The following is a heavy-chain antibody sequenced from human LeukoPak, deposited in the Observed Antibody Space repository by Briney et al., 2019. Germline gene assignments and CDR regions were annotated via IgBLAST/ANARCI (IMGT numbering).Heavy chain of an antibody. CDR3: ARAYYYGSGSHTLGDY. V-gene: IGHV1-46*01. D-gene: IGHD3-10*01. CDR2: INPSSGST. J-gene: IGHJ4*02. CDR1: GYTFTSYY. Sequence: AASVKVSCKASGYTFTSYYMHWVRQAPGQGLEWLGVINPSSGSTSYAQKIQGRVTMTRDTSASTAYMELSSLRSEDTAVYYCARAYYYGSGSHTLGDYWGQGTLVTVSS.